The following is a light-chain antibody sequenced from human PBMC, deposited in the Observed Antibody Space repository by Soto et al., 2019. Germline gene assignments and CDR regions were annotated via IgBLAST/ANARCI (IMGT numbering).Light chain of an antibody. CDR2: EAS. CDR3: QKYTSAPLT. J-gene: IGKJ4*01. CDR1: HDISTY. Sequence: DIQLTQSPSLLSASEGDRVTITCRASHDISTYLAWYQQKPGKAPKLMIYEASTLQSGVPSRFSGSGSGTEFTLTISGLLPEDVAAYYCQKYTSAPLTFGGGTKVDI. V-gene: IGKV1-9*01.